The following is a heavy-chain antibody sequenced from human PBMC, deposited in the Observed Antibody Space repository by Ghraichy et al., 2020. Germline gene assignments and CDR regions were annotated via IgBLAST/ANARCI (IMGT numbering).Heavy chain of an antibody. J-gene: IGHJ4*02. Sequence: LSLTCAASGFTFRSYAMRWVRQAPGKGLEWVSGISGSGGSTYYADSVKGRFTISRDNSKNTLYLQMNSLRAEDTAVYYCAKDSALGYGDYIFDYWGQGTLVTVSS. CDR2: ISGSGGST. CDR3: AKDSALGYGDYIFDY. D-gene: IGHD4-17*01. CDR1: GFTFRSYA. V-gene: IGHV3-23*01.